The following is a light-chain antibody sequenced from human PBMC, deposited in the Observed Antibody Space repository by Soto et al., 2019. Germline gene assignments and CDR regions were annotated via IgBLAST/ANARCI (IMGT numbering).Light chain of an antibody. CDR1: QSISTK. CDR2: GAS. V-gene: IGKV3-15*01. CDR3: QQYNSWPLT. Sequence: EIWMTQSPATLSMSPGERATLSCWASQSISTKVAWYQKKTGQAPRLLIYGASTRATGVPARLRGSGYGTELTISISSMQSEHFEVYYCQQYNSWPLTFGGGTKVDIK. J-gene: IGKJ4*01.